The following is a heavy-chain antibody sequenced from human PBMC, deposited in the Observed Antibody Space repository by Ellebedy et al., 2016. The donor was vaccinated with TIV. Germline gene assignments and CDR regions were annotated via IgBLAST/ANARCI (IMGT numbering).Heavy chain of an antibody. D-gene: IGHD3-3*01. CDR1: GFTFSHYW. J-gene: IGHJ4*02. CDR2: INPDGSKK. Sequence: GESLKISCAGSGFTFSHYWMNWVRQAPGKGLEWVAFINPDGSKKYYVDSVKGRFTISRDSAKNSLYLQMNTLGGEDTAVYYCSTVEWYRSEYWGQGTLVTVSS. V-gene: IGHV3-7*01. CDR3: STVEWYRSEY.